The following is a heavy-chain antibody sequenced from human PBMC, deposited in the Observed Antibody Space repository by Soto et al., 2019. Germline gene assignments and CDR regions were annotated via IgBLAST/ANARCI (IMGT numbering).Heavy chain of an antibody. V-gene: IGHV4-4*02. CDR3: ARVPRGGWAYYFDY. D-gene: IGHD6-19*01. J-gene: IGHJ4*02. CDR2: IYHSGST. CDR1: GGSISSSNW. Sequence: PSETLSLTCAVSGGSISSSNWWSWVRQPPGKGLEWIGEIYHSGSTNYNPSLKSRVTISVDNSKNQMSLKLSSVTAADTAVYYCARVPRGGWAYYFDYWGQGALVTGSS.